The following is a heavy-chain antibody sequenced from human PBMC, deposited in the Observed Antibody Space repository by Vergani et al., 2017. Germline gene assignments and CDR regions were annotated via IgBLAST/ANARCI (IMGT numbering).Heavy chain of an antibody. Sequence: QVQLVESGGGVVQPGGSLRLSCAASGFTFSSYGMHWVRQAPGKGLEWVAFIRYDGSNKYYADSVKGRFTISRDNSKNTLYLQMNSLRAEDTAVYYWAKDLEDTDYDILTGYYKENWFDPWGQGTLVTVSS. J-gene: IGHJ5*02. V-gene: IGHV3-30*02. D-gene: IGHD3-9*01. CDR1: GFTFSSYG. CDR2: IRYDGSNK. CDR3: AKDLEDTDYDILTGYYKENWFDP.